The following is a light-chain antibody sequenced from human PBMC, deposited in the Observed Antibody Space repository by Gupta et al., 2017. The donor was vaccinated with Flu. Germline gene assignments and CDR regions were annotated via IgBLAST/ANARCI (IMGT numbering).Light chain of an antibody. Sequence: DIQMPQPPSSLSASVGDRVTITCRASQSNSSYLNWSQQKPGKAPKLLIYAASRLQSGVPSRFSGSGSVTXFPLTIXRLQPEDFATYYCQQSDSTPSIFGXGTKLEIK. V-gene: IGKV1-39*01. J-gene: IGKJ2*01. CDR1: QSNSSY. CDR2: AAS. CDR3: QQSDSTPSI.